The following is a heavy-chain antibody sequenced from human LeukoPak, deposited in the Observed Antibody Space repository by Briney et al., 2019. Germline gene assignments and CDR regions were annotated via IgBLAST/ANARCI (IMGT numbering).Heavy chain of an antibody. D-gene: IGHD3-10*01. Sequence: SETLSLTCTVSGGSISSSSYYWGWIRQPPGKGLEWIGSIYYSGSTYYNPSLKSRVTISVDTSKNQFSLKLSSVTAADTAVYYCARQQQPLYYYGSGSYYRYWGQGTLVTVSS. CDR1: GGSISSSSYY. V-gene: IGHV4-39*01. J-gene: IGHJ4*02. CDR3: ARQQQPLYYYGSGSYYRY. CDR2: IYYSGST.